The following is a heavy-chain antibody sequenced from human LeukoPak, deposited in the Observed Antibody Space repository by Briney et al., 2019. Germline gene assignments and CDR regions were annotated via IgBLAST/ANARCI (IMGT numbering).Heavy chain of an antibody. Sequence: PGGSLRLSCAASGFTFSHYWMSWVRQAPGKGLEWVANIKQDGNEKYYVDSVKGRFTISRDNAKNSLYLQMNSLRAEDTAVYYCARDKHYYDSSGYYGYYFDYWGQGTLVTVSS. V-gene: IGHV3-7*03. D-gene: IGHD3-22*01. CDR1: GFTFSHYW. J-gene: IGHJ4*02. CDR2: IKQDGNEK. CDR3: ARDKHYYDSSGYYGYYFDY.